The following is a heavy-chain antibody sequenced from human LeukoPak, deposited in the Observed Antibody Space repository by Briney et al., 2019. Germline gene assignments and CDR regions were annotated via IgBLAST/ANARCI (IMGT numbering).Heavy chain of an antibody. CDR3: ARDDSPYYYDSSGYYSKGDLDY. J-gene: IGHJ4*02. CDR1: GFTFSSYW. D-gene: IGHD3-22*01. CDR2: ISSSSSYI. V-gene: IGHV3-21*01. Sequence: GGSLRLSCAASGFTFSSYWMNWVRQAPGKGLEWVSSISSSSSYIYYADSVKGRFTISRDNAKNSLYLQMNSLRAEDTAVYYCARDDSPYYYDSSGYYSKGDLDYWGQGTLVTVSS.